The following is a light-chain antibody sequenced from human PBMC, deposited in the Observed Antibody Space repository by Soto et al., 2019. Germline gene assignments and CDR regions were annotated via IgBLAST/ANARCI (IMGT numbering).Light chain of an antibody. J-gene: IGKJ1*01. V-gene: IGKV1-39*01. CDR1: QSIASY. Sequence: DIQMTQSPSSLSASVGDRVTITCRASQSIASYLNWYQHKPGKAPKLLIYAASTLQSGVPSRFSGSGSGTDFTLTIISLQPEDFATYYCQQSYSIPETFGQGTPVEI. CDR2: AAS. CDR3: QQSYSIPET.